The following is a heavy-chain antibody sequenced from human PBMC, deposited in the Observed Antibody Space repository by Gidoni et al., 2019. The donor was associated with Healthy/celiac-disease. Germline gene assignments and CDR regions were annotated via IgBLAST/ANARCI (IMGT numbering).Heavy chain of an antibody. D-gene: IGHD6-13*01. V-gene: IGHV3-23*01. CDR2: ISGSGGST. Sequence: EVQLLESGGGLVQPRGSLRLSCAASGFTFSSYAMSWVRQAQGQGLEWVSAISGSGGSTYYADSVKGRFTISRDNSKNTLYLQMNRLRAEDKGVYYCAKDMGIAAAGPDFDHWGQGTLVTVSS. J-gene: IGHJ5*02. CDR1: GFTFSSYA. CDR3: AKDMGIAAAGPDFDH.